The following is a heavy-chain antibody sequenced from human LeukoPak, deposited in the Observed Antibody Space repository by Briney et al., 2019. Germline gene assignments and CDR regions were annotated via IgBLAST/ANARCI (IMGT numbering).Heavy chain of an antibody. J-gene: IGHJ5*02. D-gene: IGHD6-19*01. CDR3: ARVKTGWQWPLGFDP. V-gene: IGHV4-38-2*02. CDR2: INHSGST. CDR1: GYSISSGYY. Sequence: SETLSLTCTVSGYSISSGYYWGWIRQPPGKGLEWIGEINHSGSTNYNPSLKSRVTISVDTSKNQFSLKLSSVTAADTAVYYCARVKTGWQWPLGFDPWGQGTLVTVSS.